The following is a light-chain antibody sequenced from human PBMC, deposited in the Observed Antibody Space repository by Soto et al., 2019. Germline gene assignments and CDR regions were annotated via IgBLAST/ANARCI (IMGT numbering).Light chain of an antibody. CDR1: QSATSTY. CDR3: QQYGTSPT. Sequence: DIVLTQSPGILSLSPGERATLSCRASQSATSTYLAWYQQKPGQAPRLLIYGASNRATGIPDRFSSGGSGTDFTLTISRLEPEDFAFYYCQQYGTSPTFGQGTKVEIK. CDR2: GAS. V-gene: IGKV3-20*01. J-gene: IGKJ1*01.